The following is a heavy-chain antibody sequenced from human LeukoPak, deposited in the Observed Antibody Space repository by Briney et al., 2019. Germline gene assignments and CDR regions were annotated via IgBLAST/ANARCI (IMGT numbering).Heavy chain of an antibody. Sequence: SETLSLTXTVSGGSISSSSYYWGWIRQPPGKGLEWIGSIYYSGSTYYNPSLKSRVTISVDTSKNQFSLKLSSVTAADTAVYYCASSVRSGSSLDYWGQGTLVTVSS. CDR2: IYYSGST. J-gene: IGHJ4*02. D-gene: IGHD1-26*01. CDR3: ASSVRSGSSLDY. V-gene: IGHV4-39*01. CDR1: GGSISSSSYY.